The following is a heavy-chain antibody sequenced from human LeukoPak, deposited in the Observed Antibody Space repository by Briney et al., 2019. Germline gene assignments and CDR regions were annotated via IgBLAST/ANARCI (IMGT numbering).Heavy chain of an antibody. D-gene: IGHD6-6*01. Sequence: PSETLSLTCAVSGGSVRRGNYYWTWIRQPAGSGLEWIGRIYTSGTTDYNPSLRTRVTISVDASRNQFSLNLSSVTAADTAVYYCARWSGSVTARNYYYYMDVWGEGTTVTVSS. CDR1: GGSVRRGNYY. V-gene: IGHV4-61*02. CDR2: IYTSGTT. CDR3: ARWSGSVTARNYYYYMDV. J-gene: IGHJ6*03.